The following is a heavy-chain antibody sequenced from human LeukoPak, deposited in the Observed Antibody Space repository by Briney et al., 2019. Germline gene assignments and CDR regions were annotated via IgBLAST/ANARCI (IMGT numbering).Heavy chain of an antibody. CDR3: ASITYYYGSGSQPDY. CDR1: GGSFSGYY. CDR2: INHSGST. Sequence: SETLSLTCAVYGGSFSGYYWSWIRQPPGKGLEWIGEINHSGSTNYNPSLESRVTISVDTSKNQFSLKLSSVTAADTAVYYCASITYYYGSGSQPDYWGQGTLVTVSS. J-gene: IGHJ4*02. V-gene: IGHV4-34*01. D-gene: IGHD3-10*01.